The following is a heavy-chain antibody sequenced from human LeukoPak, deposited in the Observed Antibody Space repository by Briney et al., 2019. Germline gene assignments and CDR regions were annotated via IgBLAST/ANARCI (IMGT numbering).Heavy chain of an antibody. Sequence: SVKVSCKASGGTFSSYAISWVRQAPGQGLEWMGRIISILGIANYAQKFKGRVAITADEGTNTVYMEMSSLTSEDTAVYYCATDRSNHDNFDSWGQGTLVTVSS. CDR1: GGTFSSYA. J-gene: IGHJ4*02. V-gene: IGHV1-69*04. CDR2: IISILGIA. D-gene: IGHD3-22*01. CDR3: ATDRSNHDNFDS.